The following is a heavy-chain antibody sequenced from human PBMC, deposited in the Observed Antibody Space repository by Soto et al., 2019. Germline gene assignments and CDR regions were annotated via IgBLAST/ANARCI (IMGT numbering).Heavy chain of an antibody. V-gene: IGHV3-21*01. CDR2: ISSSSSYI. Sequence: EVQLVESGGGLVRPGGSLRLSCAASGFTFSTYRMNWVRQAPGKGLEWVASISSSSSYIYYADSVKGRFTISRDNAKNSLYLQKNRLRAEDTAVYYCAKDLPNLTGDALWGQGALVTVSS. D-gene: IGHD3-16*01. CDR3: AKDLPNLTGDAL. J-gene: IGHJ4*02. CDR1: GFTFSTYR.